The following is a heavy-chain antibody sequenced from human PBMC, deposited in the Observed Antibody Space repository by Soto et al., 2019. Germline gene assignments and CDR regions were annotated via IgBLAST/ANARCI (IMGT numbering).Heavy chain of an antibody. Sequence: QVQLVQSGAEVKKPGASVKVSCKASGYTFTSYGISWVRQAPGQGLEWMGWISPYNVNTTYAQKLQGRVTMTTDTSTSTAYMELRSLSSDATAVYYSVRVEAAHTFAPWGQGTLVTVSS. J-gene: IGHJ5*02. CDR3: VRVEAAHTFAP. CDR2: ISPYNVNT. CDR1: GYTFTSYG. D-gene: IGHD6-13*01. V-gene: IGHV1-18*01.